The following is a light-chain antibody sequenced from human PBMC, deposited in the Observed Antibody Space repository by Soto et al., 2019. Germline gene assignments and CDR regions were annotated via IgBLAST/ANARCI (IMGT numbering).Light chain of an antibody. V-gene: IGKV4-1*01. CDR1: HSIFHTSDRMNC. CDR2: WTS. Sequence: DIALTQSPDSQALTLGERGTIMCHSDHSIFHTSDRMNCLAWYQQKPGQHLRLLIYWTSIRESGAPDRFIGSGSGTDFAPTINSLQAEEVAVYYCQQYWSPPTLGKGTKLDIK. J-gene: IGKJ1*01. CDR3: QQYWSPPT.